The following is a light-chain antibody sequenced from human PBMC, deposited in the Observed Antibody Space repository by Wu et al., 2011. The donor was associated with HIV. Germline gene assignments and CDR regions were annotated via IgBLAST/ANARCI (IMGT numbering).Light chain of an antibody. CDR2: DAS. V-gene: IGKV3-11*01. J-gene: IGKJ4*01. CDR3: QLRLT. Sequence: EIVLTQSPATLSLSPGERATLSCRASQSVKNFLAWFQQKPGQAPRLLIYDASNRATGIPARFSGSGSGTDFTLTISRLEPEDFASLYCQLRLTFGGGTKVEIK. CDR1: QSVKNF.